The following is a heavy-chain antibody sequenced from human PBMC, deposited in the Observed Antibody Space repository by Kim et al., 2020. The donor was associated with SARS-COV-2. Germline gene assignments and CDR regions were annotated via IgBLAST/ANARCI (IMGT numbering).Heavy chain of an antibody. D-gene: IGHD4-17*01. J-gene: IGHJ4*02. CDR2: IYYSGST. V-gene: IGHV4-39*07. CDR3: ARGDTKDPMGDYVHSFDY. Sequence: SETLSLTCTVSGGSISSSSYYWGWIRQPPGKGLEWIGSIYYSGSTYYNPSLKSRVTISVDTSKNQFSLKLSSVTAADTAVYYCARGDTKDPMGDYVHSFDYWGQGTLVTVSS. CDR1: GGSISSSSYY.